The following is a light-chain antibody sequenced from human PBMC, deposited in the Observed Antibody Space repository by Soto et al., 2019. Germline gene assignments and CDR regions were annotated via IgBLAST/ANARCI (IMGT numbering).Light chain of an antibody. V-gene: IGKV1-5*01. Sequence: DIQMTQSPSTLSASAGDRVTITCRASQTIGRWLAWYQQKPGKAPKLLIYDASTLDSGFPSKFSGSGSGTEFTLTITSLQPVDFATYYCQPYNTYPYTVGQGTKLEIK. J-gene: IGKJ2*01. CDR3: QPYNTYPYT. CDR2: DAS. CDR1: QTIGRW.